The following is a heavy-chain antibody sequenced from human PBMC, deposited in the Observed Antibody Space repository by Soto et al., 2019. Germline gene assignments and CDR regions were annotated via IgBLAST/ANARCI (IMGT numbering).Heavy chain of an antibody. CDR1: GGSISSYY. CDR2: IYYRGST. V-gene: IGHV4-59*01. CDR3: ARALWGRGNWFDP. J-gene: IGHJ5*02. D-gene: IGHD3-16*01. Sequence: QVQLQESGPGLVKPSETLSLTCTVSGGSISSYYWSWIRQPPGKGLEWIGYIYYRGSTNYNPSRKSRVTISVDTSKNQFSLKLSSVTAADTAVYYCARALWGRGNWFDPLGQGTLVTVSS.